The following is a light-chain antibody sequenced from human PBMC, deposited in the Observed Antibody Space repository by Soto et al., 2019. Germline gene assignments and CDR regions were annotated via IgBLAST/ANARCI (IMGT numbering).Light chain of an antibody. Sequence: DIQMTQSPSSLSASVGDRVTITFRASQSISSYLNWYQQKPGKAPKLLIYAASSLQSGVPSRFSGSGSGTDFTLTISSLQPEDFETYYCKQSYSTPRFFGGGTKLDTK. CDR3: KQSYSTPRF. J-gene: IGKJ4*01. CDR2: AAS. V-gene: IGKV1-39*01. CDR1: QSISSY.